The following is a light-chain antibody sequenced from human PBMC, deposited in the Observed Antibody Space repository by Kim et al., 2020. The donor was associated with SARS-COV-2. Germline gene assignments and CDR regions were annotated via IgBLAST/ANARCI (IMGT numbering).Light chain of an antibody. CDR1: QSINRN. V-gene: IGKV3-15*01. J-gene: IGKJ1*01. CDR3: QQYDVWPSWS. CDR2: DAS. Sequence: IVMTQSPVALSVSPGERATLSCRASQSINRNLAWYQQRPGQTPRLLIYDASTRTSGVPARFSGSGSGTEFTLTISSLQSEDFAIYYCQQYDVWPSWSFGQGTKVDIK.